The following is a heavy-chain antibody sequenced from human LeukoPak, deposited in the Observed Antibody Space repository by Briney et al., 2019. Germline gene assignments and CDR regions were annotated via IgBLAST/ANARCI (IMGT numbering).Heavy chain of an antibody. CDR3: ARVATAKYYYDSSGLYPGS. CDR2: ISSSSSYI. CDR1: GFTFSSYS. V-gene: IGHV3-21*01. D-gene: IGHD3-22*01. J-gene: IGHJ5*02. Sequence: GGSLRLSCAASGFTFSSYSMNWVRQAPGKGLEWVSSISSSSSYIYYADSVKGRFTISRDNAKNSLYLQMNSLRAEDTAVYYCARVATAKYYYDSSGLYPGSWAQGTLVTVSS.